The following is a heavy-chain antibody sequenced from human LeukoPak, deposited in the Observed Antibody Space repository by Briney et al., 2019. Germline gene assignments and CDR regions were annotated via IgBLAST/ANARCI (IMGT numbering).Heavy chain of an antibody. Sequence: ASVKVSCKASGYTFTSYGISWVRQAPGQGLEWMGWISAYNGNTNYAQKLQGRVTMTTDTSTSTAYMELRSLRSDDTAVYYCARTYYYDSSGYYDDYWGQGTLVTVSS. J-gene: IGHJ4*02. CDR1: GYTFTSYG. V-gene: IGHV1-18*01. CDR3: ARTYYYDSSGYYDDY. CDR2: ISAYNGNT. D-gene: IGHD3-22*01.